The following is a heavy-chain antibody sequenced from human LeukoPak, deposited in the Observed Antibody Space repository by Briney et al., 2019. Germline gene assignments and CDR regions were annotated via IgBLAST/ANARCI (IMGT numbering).Heavy chain of an antibody. CDR1: GFTFSSYA. J-gene: IGHJ6*03. CDR3: AKNGDRGAYCTGGTCYPYFYYYMDV. V-gene: IGHV3-64*01. CDR2: ISSNGGST. Sequence: GGSLRLSCAASGFTFSSYAMHWVRQAPGKGLEYVSAISSNGGSTYYANSVKGRFTISRDNSKNTLYLQMGSLRAEDTAIYYCAKNGDRGAYCTGGTCYPYFYYYMDVWGKGTTVTI. D-gene: IGHD2-15*01.